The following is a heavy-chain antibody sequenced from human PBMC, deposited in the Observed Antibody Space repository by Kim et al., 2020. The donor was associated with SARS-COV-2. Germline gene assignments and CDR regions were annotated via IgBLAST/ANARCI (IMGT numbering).Heavy chain of an antibody. D-gene: IGHD3-10*01. J-gene: IGHJ6*02. V-gene: IGHV1-69*13. CDR1: GGTFSSYA. Sequence: SVKVSCKASGGTFSSYAISWVRQAPGQGLEWMGGIIPIFGTANYAQKFQGRVTITADESTSTAYMELSSLRSEDTAVYYCGGEYGSGSYYSYYYGMDVWGPGTTVTVSS. CDR2: IIPIFGTA. CDR3: GGEYGSGSYYSYYYGMDV.